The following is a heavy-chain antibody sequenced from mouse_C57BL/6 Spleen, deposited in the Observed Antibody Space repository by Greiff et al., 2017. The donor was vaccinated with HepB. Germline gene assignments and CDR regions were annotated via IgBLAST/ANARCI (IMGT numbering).Heavy chain of an antibody. CDR3: ARSLYDYGKEYFDV. Sequence: VQLQQPGAELVKPGASVKMSCKASGYTFTSYWITWVKQRPGQGLEWIGDIYPGSGSTNYNEKFKSKATLTVDTSSSTAYMQLSSLTSEDSAVYYCARSLYDYGKEYFDVWGTGTTVTVSS. CDR1: GYTFTSYW. CDR2: IYPGSGST. V-gene: IGHV1-55*01. J-gene: IGHJ1*03. D-gene: IGHD2-4*01.